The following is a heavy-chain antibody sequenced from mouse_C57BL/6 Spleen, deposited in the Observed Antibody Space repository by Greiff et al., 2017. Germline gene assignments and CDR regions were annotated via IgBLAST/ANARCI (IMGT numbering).Heavy chain of an antibody. D-gene: IGHD3-2*02. V-gene: IGHV1-9*01. CDR3: ARKGGKAAQVPFAY. CDR2: ILPGSGST. Sequence: QVQLKQSGAELMKPGASVKLSCKATGYTFTGYWIEWVKQRPGHGLEWIGEILPGSGSTNYNEKFKGKATFTSDTSSNTAYMQLSSLTTEDSAIYYCARKGGKAAQVPFAYWGQGTLVTVSA. J-gene: IGHJ3*01. CDR1: GYTFTGYW.